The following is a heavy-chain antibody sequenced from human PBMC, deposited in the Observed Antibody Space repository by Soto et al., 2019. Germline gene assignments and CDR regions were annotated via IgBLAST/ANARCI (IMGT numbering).Heavy chain of an antibody. V-gene: IGHV3-7*01. Sequence: GGSLRLSCAASGFTFSSYWMSWVRQAPGKGLKWVANIKQDGSERYHVDSVNGRFTISRDNAKNSLYVQMNSLRAEDTAVYYCAREKRANGYFDYWGQGTLVTVSS. CDR3: AREKRANGYFDY. CDR1: GFTFSSYW. CDR2: IKQDGSER. J-gene: IGHJ4*02. D-gene: IGHD6-25*01.